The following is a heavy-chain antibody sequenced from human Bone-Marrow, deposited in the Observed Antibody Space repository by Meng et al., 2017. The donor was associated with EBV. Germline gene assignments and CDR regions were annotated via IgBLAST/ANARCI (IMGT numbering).Heavy chain of an antibody. CDR1: GGSFSGYY. D-gene: IGHD5-12*01. CDR2: INHSGST. J-gene: IGHJ5*02. V-gene: IGHV4-34*01. CDR3: ARGRGYSGYSYPTNWFDP. Sequence: QVQQQRWGAGLLKPSETLSLTWAVYGGSFSGYYWSWIRQPPGKGLEWIGEINHSGSTNYNPSLKSRVTISVDTSKNQFSLKLSSVTAADTAVYYCARGRGYSGYSYPTNWFDPWGQGTLVTVSS.